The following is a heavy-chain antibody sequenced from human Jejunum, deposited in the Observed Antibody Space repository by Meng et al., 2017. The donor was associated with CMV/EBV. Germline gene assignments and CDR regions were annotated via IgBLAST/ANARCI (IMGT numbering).Heavy chain of an antibody. CDR3: TRALDY. J-gene: IGHJ4*02. CDR1: GFNFKDYR. V-gene: IGHV3-7*04. CDR2: IRYDGGER. Sequence: LSLSCAASGFNFKDYRMDWVRQAPGRGLEWVANIRYDGGERYYVNSVEGRFFIYRDNARNTLYLQMNSLRGDDSAIYYCTRALDYWGQGTPVTVSS.